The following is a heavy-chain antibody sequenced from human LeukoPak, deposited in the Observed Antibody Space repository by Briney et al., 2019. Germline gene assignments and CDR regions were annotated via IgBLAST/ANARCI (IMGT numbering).Heavy chain of an antibody. CDR1: GYTFTGYY. Sequence: ASVKVSCKASGYTFTGYYMHWVRQAPGQGLEWMGQINPNSGGTNYAQKFQGRVTMTRDTSISTAYMDLSRLRSDDTAVYYCARPDCSSTSCLNAFDIWGQGTMVTVSS. V-gene: IGHV1-2*06. D-gene: IGHD2-2*01. CDR3: ARPDCSSTSCLNAFDI. J-gene: IGHJ3*02. CDR2: INPNSGGT.